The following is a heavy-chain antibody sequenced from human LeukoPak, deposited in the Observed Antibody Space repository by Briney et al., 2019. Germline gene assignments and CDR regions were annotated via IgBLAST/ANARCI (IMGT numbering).Heavy chain of an antibody. CDR1: GVPVSSGSYY. Sequence: PSETLSLTCTVSGVPVSSGSYYWSWIRQPPGKGLEWIGYIYYSGSTNYNPSLKSRVTISVDTSKNQFSLKLSSVTAADTAVYYCARDKSAFGGYLHWGQGTLVTVSS. J-gene: IGHJ4*02. V-gene: IGHV4-61*01. D-gene: IGHD3-22*01. CDR2: IYYSGST. CDR3: ARDKSAFGGYLH.